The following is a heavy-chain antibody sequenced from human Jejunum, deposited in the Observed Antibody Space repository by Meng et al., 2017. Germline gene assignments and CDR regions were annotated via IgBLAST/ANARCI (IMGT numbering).Heavy chain of an antibody. D-gene: IGHD4-23*01. CDR2: ITLNSGNI. CDR3: ENLWGGNSPSDY. V-gene: IGHV3-9*01. CDR1: GFTFDDYA. J-gene: IGHJ4*02. Sequence: SLKISCASSGFTFDDYAMHWVRQAPGKGLEWVSGITLNSGNIGYADSVKGRFNISRDNAKNSLYLQMNNLRAEDTAFYYCENLWGGNSPSDYWGQGTLVTVSS.